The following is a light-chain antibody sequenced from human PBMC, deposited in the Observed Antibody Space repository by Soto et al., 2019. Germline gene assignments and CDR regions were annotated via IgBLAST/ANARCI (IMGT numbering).Light chain of an antibody. CDR1: QSISIY. CDR3: QVYGPSPPIT. V-gene: IGKV3-11*01. CDR2: DAS. J-gene: IGKJ5*01. Sequence: EIVLTHSPATLSLSPGERVALSCWSSQSISIYLAWYQQKPGQASRLLIYDASNRATGIPARFSGSGSGADFTLTISRLEPEDFAVYYCQVYGPSPPITFGQGTRLEIK.